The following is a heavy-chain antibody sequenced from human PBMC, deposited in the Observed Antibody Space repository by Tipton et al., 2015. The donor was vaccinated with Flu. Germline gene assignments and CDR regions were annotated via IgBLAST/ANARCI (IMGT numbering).Heavy chain of an antibody. D-gene: IGHD6-19*01. J-gene: IGHJ4*02. CDR2: IYTSGST. CDR3: ARAAAVALDY. V-gene: IGHV4-61*02. CDR1: GGSISSGSYY. Sequence: TLSLTCNVSGGSISSGSYYWSWIRQPAGKGLEWIARIYTSGSTNYNPSLKSRVTISVDTSKNQFSLKLSSVTAADTAVYYCARAAAVALDYWGQRMLVTVS.